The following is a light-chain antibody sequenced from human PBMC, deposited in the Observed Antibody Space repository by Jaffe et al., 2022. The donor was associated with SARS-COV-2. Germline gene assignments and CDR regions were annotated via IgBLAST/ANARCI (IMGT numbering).Light chain of an antibody. Sequence: QSVLTQPPSVSGAPGQRVTISCTGSSSNIGAGYDVHWYQHLPGTTPKLLIYHNTNRPSGVPDRFSGSKSGTSASLAISGLQAEDEADYYCQSYDSSLSALYVFGTGTKVTVL. CDR1: SSNIGAGYD. CDR2: HNT. V-gene: IGLV1-40*01. J-gene: IGLJ1*01. CDR3: QSYDSSLSALYV.